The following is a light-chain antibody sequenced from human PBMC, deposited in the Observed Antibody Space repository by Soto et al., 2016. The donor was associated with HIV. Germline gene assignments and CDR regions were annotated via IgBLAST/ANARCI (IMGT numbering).Light chain of an antibody. CDR2: DDS. J-gene: IGLJ3*02. Sequence: SYELTQPPSVSVAPGKTARLTCGGNRIGAKSVHWYQQRPGQAPVLVVYDDSDRPSGIPERFSGSNSGNTATLTISRVEAEDEADYYCQVWDSSSDHLVFGGGTKVTVL. V-gene: IGLV3-21*03. CDR3: QVWDSSSDHLV. CDR1: RIGAKS.